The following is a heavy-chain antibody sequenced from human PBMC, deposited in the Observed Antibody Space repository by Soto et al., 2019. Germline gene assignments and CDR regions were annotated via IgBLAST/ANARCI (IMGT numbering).Heavy chain of an antibody. Sequence: SGPTLVNPTQTLTLTCTFSGFSLSSKGMRVSWIRQPPGKALEWLARIDWDDDKFYSPSLRTRLTISKDTSKNQVVLTMTNVDPKDTATYYCARSPGGFTVVTYFFDYWGQGTLVTVSS. J-gene: IGHJ4*02. D-gene: IGHD3-16*01. CDR1: GFSLSSKGMR. CDR3: ARSPGGFTVVTYFFDY. V-gene: IGHV2-70*04. CDR2: IDWDDDK.